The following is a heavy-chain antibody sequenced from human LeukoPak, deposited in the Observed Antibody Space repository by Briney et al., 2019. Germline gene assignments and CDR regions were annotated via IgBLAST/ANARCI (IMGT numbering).Heavy chain of an antibody. V-gene: IGHV3-23*01. D-gene: IGHD4-17*01. Sequence: GGSLTLSCAASGLTFSNYAMTWVRQAPGKGLEWVSSIIVSGSRTYYADSVKGRFTISRDNSKNTLYLLMNSLRAEDTALYYCSKDPNGDYIGAFDMWGPGTLVTVSS. CDR1: GLTFSNYA. CDR3: SKDPNGDYIGAFDM. CDR2: IIVSGSRT. J-gene: IGHJ3*02.